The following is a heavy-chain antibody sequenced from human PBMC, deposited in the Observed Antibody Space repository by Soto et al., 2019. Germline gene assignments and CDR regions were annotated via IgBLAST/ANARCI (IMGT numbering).Heavy chain of an antibody. CDR1: GFTFTNSA. V-gene: IGHV1-58*01. D-gene: IGHD1-26*01. CDR3: AAESWEPDDAFDI. CDR2: IVVGSGNT. Sequence: ASVQVSCKASGFTFTNSAVQWVRQARGQRLEWIGWIVVGSGNTNYAQKFQERVTITRDMSTSTAYMELSSLRSEDTAVYYCAAESWEPDDAFDIWRQGTMFTVSS. J-gene: IGHJ3*02.